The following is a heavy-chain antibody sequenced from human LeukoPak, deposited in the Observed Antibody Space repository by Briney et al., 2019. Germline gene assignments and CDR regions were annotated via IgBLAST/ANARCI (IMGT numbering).Heavy chain of an antibody. Sequence: GGSLRLSCAGSGFTDSGFTFSSDWMSWVRQPPGKGLEWVANINQDTIKKYYLDSVKGRFTISRDHAKNSLYLQMNSLRAEDTAVYFCASSPNWNEAEYYFEHWGRGTLVIVAS. J-gene: IGHJ4*02. CDR1: GFTDSGFTFSSDW. CDR2: INQDTIKK. CDR3: ASSPNWNEAEYYFEH. D-gene: IGHD1-1*01. V-gene: IGHV3-7*01.